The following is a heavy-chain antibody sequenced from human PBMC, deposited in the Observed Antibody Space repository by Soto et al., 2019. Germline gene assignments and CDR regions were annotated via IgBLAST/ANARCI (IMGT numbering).Heavy chain of an antibody. J-gene: IGHJ6*02. CDR3: ARDRVAVAGTPYYYGMDV. V-gene: IGHV1-69*06. CDR2: IIPIFGTA. D-gene: IGHD6-19*01. Sequence: SVKVSCKASGGTCSSYAISCVRQSPGQWLEWMGGIIPIFGTANYAQKFQGRVTITADKSTSTAYMELSSLRSEDTAVYYCARDRVAVAGTPYYYGMDVWGQGTTVTVSS. CDR1: GGTCSSYA.